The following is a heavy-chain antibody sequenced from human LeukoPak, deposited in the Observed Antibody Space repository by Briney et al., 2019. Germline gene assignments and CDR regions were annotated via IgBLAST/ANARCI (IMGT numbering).Heavy chain of an antibody. CDR1: GGSFSGYY. Sequence: SETLSLTCAVYGGSFSGYYWSRIRQPPGKGLEWIGEINHSGSTNYNPSLRSRVTISVDTSKNQFSLKLSSVTAADTAVYYCARGRLVRRYDFWGGYPNWFDPWGQGTLVTVSS. D-gene: IGHD3-3*01. CDR2: INHSGST. V-gene: IGHV4-34*01. CDR3: ARGRLVRRYDFWGGYPNWFDP. J-gene: IGHJ5*02.